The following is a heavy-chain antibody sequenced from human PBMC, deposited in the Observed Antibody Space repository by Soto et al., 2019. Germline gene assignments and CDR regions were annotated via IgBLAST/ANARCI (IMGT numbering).Heavy chain of an antibody. Sequence: QVQLVESGGGVVQPGRSLRLSCETSGFTFTRYGMHWVRQAPGKGLEWVAVIWYDGSNKYYAESVKGRFTISRDDSRNTLYLQMNSLGAEEKAVYYCATEGSFLERGGNFNYWGQGTLVTVSS. J-gene: IGHJ4*02. CDR3: ATEGSFLERGGNFNY. V-gene: IGHV3-33*01. CDR2: IWYDGSNK. D-gene: IGHD3-3*02. CDR1: GFTFTRYG.